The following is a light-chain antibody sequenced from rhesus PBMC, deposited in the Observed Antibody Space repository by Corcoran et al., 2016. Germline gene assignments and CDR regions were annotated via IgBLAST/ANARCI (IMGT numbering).Light chain of an antibody. V-gene: IGKV1-25*01. CDR1: QGISKY. J-gene: IGKJ4*01. CDR3: QQHNSYPPLT. CDR2: DAS. Sequence: DIQMTQSPSSLSASVGDTVTITCQASQGISKYLAWYQQKPGKAPKLLIYDASTLQSGVPSRFSGSGSGTEFTLTISSLQPEDFATYYCQQHNSYPPLTFGGGTKVEIK.